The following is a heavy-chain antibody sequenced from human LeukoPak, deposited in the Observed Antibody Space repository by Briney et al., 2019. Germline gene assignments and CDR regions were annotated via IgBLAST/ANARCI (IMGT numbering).Heavy chain of an antibody. D-gene: IGHD3-22*01. Sequence: GASVKVSRKASGGTFSSYAISWVRHAPGQGLEWVGGIIPIFGTANHAQKFQGRVTITADESTSTAYMELSSLRSEDTAVYYCAREPYYYDSSGYGPFDYWGQGTLVTVSS. CDR3: AREPYYYDSSGYGPFDY. V-gene: IGHV1-69*01. J-gene: IGHJ4*02. CDR2: IIPIFGTA. CDR1: GGTFSSYA.